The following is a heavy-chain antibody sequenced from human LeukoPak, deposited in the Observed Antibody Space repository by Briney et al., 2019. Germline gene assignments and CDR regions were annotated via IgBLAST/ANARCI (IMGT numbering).Heavy chain of an antibody. Sequence: GGSLRLSCAASGFTVSSNYMSWVRQAPGKGLQWVSVIYSGGGTYYADSVKGRFTISGDNSKNTLYLQMNSLRAEDTAVYYCARYRNYYDSSGYYPFDYWGQGTLVTVSS. V-gene: IGHV3-53*01. D-gene: IGHD3-22*01. CDR2: IYSGGGT. CDR1: GFTVSSNY. CDR3: ARYRNYYDSSGYYPFDY. J-gene: IGHJ4*02.